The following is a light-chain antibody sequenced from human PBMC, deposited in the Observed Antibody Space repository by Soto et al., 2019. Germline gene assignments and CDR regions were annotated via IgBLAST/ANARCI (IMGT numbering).Light chain of an antibody. CDR2: DDN. V-gene: IGLV1-51*01. Sequence: QSVMTQPPSVSAAPGQTVTISCSGSSSNIGGNSVSWYQRLPGTAPKLLIYDDNKRPSGIPDRFSGSKSGTSATLGITGFQTGDEADYYCGSWDSSLSAYVFGTGTKVTVL. J-gene: IGLJ1*01. CDR1: SSNIGGNS. CDR3: GSWDSSLSAYV.